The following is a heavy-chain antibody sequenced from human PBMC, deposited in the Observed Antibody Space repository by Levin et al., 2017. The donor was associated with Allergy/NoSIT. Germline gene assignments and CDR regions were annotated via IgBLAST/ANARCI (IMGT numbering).Heavy chain of an antibody. CDR2: ISSSGSDI. CDR3: ATSFWGSYPAEY. CDR1: GFTFSLYS. V-gene: IGHV3-21*04. Sequence: GESLKISCAASGFTFSLYSFNWVRQFPGKGLQWVSSISSSGSDIFYADSVKGRFTISRDNANNSVYLDINNLRVEDTALYFCATSFWGSYPAEYWGQGTLVTVS. J-gene: IGHJ4*02. D-gene: IGHD3-16*02.